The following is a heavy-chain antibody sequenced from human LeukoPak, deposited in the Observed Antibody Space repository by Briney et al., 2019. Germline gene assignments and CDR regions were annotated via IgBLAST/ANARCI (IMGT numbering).Heavy chain of an antibody. J-gene: IGHJ4*02. CDR2: IYYSGST. Sequence: PSETLSLTCTVSGGSTSSYYWSWIRQPPGKGLEWIGYIYYSGSTNYNPSLKSRVTISVDTSKNQFSLKLSSVTAADTAVYYCARGRCSGGSCYSEGYYFDYWGQGTLVTVSS. CDR3: ARGRCSGGSCYSEGYYFDY. D-gene: IGHD2-15*01. CDR1: GGSTSSYY. V-gene: IGHV4-59*01.